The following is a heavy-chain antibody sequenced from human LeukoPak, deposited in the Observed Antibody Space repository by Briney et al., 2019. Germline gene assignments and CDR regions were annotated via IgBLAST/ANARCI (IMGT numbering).Heavy chain of an antibody. CDR2: IYTSGST. CDR3: ARAPIVGATYFDY. CDR1: GGSISSYY. V-gene: IGHV4-4*07. J-gene: IGHJ4*02. Sequence: SETLSLTCTVSGGSISSYYWSWLRQPAGKGLEWIGRIYTSGSTNYNPSLKSRVTISVDKSKNQFSLKLSSVTAADTAVYYCARAPIVGATYFDYWGQGTLVTVSS. D-gene: IGHD1-26*01.